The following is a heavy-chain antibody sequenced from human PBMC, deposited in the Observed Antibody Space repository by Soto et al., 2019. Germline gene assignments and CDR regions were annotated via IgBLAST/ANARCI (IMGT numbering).Heavy chain of an antibody. J-gene: IGHJ4*02. D-gene: IGHD2-15*01. CDR3: ASGKWSLDY. V-gene: IGHV3-11*01. CDR1: GISLSDNY. Sequence: VGSLRLSCVASGISLSDNYMAWIRQAPGKGLEWLSYISNSDYTTYYTDSVKGRFTISRDNAKNSLYLQLNGLRVEDTAVYYCASGKWSLDYWGQGILVTVSS. CDR2: ISNSDYTT.